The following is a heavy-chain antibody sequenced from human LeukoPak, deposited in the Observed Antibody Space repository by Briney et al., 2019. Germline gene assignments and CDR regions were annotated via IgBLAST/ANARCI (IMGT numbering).Heavy chain of an antibody. CDR1: GFTFSNFG. J-gene: IGHJ4*02. Sequence: GGSLRLSCAASGFTFSNFGMHWVRQAPGKGLEWVSYIRFDGSNQYYTDSVKGRFGISRDNPKNTVYLQMNSLRTEDTAVYYCAKHVRTNVWFFDSWGQGTLVTVSS. V-gene: IGHV3-30*02. CDR2: IRFDGSNQ. D-gene: IGHD3-9*01. CDR3: AKHVRTNVWFFDS.